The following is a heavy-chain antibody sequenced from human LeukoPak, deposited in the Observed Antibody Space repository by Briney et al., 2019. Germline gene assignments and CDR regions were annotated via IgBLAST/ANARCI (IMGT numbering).Heavy chain of an antibody. CDR1: GFTVSSNY. CDR3: AKKADCSSTSCPYYFDY. Sequence: GGSLRLSCAASGFTVSSNYMSWVRQAPGKGLEWVSVIYSGGSTYYADSVKGRFTISRDNSKNTVYLQMNSLRVEDTAVYYCAKKADCSSTSCPYYFDYWGQGTLVTVSS. CDR2: IYSGGST. V-gene: IGHV3-66*01. J-gene: IGHJ4*02. D-gene: IGHD2-2*01.